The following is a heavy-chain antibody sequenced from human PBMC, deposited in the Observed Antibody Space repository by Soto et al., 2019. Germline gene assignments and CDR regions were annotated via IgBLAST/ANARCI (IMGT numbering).Heavy chain of an antibody. CDR1: GFTFSSHA. V-gene: IGHV3-23*01. CDR2: FSGSGGYT. CDR3: AKDRGDYSSSYRYFDY. Sequence: EVQLLESGGALVQPGESLRLSCAASGFTFSSHAMTWVRQAPGKGLEWVSGFSGSGGYTYYADSVKGRFIIPRDASKNTLYQQMNSLRAEDTAVYYCAKDRGDYSSSYRYFDYWGQGTLVTVSS. J-gene: IGHJ4*02. D-gene: IGHD6-6*01.